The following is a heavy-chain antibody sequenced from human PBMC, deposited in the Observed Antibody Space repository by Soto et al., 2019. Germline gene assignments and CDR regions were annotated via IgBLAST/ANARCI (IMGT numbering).Heavy chain of an antibody. J-gene: IGHJ6*01. CDR1: VGTISSYA. D-gene: IGHD1-1*01. Sequence: QGQLVQSGAEVKKPGSSVQVSCKASVGTISSYAISWVRQATGQGHEWMGGIIPIFGTANYAQKIQGRVTITADESTSTAYMELSSLRSEDTGVYYCARDGRFSGTYYYYYGMDVLGQGTTVTV. CDR2: IIPIFGTA. V-gene: IGHV1-69*01. CDR3: ARDGRFSGTYYYYYGMDV.